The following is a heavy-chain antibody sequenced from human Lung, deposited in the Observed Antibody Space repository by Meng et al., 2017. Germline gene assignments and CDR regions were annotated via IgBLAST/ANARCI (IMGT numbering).Heavy chain of an antibody. V-gene: IGHV4-34*01. J-gene: IGHJ4*02. CDR3: AGGPWELDF. CDR1: GASFIDYY. Sequence: LLLSDWVTGLLMSSVSWSLTCFVCGASFIDYYGSGIRQPPGKGLEWIGKINHSGSTNYNPSLESRATISVDTSQNNLSLKLSSVTAADSAVYYCAGGPWELDFWGQGTLVTVSS. D-gene: IGHD1-26*01. CDR2: INHSGST.